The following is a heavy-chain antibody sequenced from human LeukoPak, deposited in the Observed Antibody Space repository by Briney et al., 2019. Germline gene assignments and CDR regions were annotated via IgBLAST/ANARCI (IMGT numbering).Heavy chain of an antibody. Sequence: GGSLRLSCAASGFTFSSYGMHWVRQAPGKGLEWVAVISYDGSNKYYADSVKGRFTISRDNSKNTLYLQMNSLRAEDTAVYYCARNARGVGTRDAFDIWGQGTMVTVSS. V-gene: IGHV3-30*03. CDR2: ISYDGSNK. D-gene: IGHD3-10*02. CDR1: GFTFSSYG. J-gene: IGHJ3*02. CDR3: ARNARGVGTRDAFDI.